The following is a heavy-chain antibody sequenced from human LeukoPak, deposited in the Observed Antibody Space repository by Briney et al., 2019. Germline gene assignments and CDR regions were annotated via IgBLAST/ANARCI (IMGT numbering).Heavy chain of an antibody. Sequence: PGRSLRLSCAASGFTFSSYAVHWVRQAPGKGLEWVSVIYSGGSTYYADSVKGRFTISRDNAKNTLYLQMDSLRAEDTAVYYCARDCSGGSCYLGDYWGQGTLVTVSS. V-gene: IGHV3-66*01. J-gene: IGHJ4*02. CDR1: GFTFSSYA. D-gene: IGHD2-15*01. CDR2: IYSGGST. CDR3: ARDCSGGSCYLGDY.